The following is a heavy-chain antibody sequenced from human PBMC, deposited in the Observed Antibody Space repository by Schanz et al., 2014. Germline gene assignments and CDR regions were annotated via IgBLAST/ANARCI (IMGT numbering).Heavy chain of an antibody. CDR1: GFTFSNYG. CDR2: TRNKPNGYST. J-gene: IGHJ5*02. Sequence: VQLVESGGGVVRPGRSLRLSCAASGFTFSNYGMHWVRQAPGKGLEWVGRTRNKPNGYSTEYSASVKGRFTVSRDDSRNSLYLQMNSLQPEDTAVYFCTRGSGSFLGWFDLWGQGTLVTVSS. CDR3: TRGSGSFLGWFDL. D-gene: IGHD1-26*01. V-gene: IGHV3-72*01.